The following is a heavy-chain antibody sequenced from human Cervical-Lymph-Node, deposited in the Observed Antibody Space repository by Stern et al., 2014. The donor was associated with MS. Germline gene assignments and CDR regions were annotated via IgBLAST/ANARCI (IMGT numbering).Heavy chain of an antibody. CDR1: GFTFDGCA. Sequence: VQLVESGGGSVQPGGSLRLSCAASGFTFDGCAMHWVRQAPGKGLELVSGISWNSNNIGYAASVRGRFTISRDNAKNSMYRQRNGLRPDDTALYYCAKDISERHYYFDSWGEGTLVTVSS. CDR3: AKDISERHYYFDS. J-gene: IGHJ4*02. CDR2: ISWNSNNI. V-gene: IGHV3-9*01. D-gene: IGHD3-16*02.